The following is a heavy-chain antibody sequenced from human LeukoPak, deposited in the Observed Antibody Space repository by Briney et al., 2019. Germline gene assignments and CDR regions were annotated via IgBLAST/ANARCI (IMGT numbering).Heavy chain of an antibody. D-gene: IGHD1-1*01. Sequence: SETLSLTCAVSGVSFSNYYWCWIRQSPGKGLEWIGEINYSGTPTYNPSLKSRVTISVDVSKNQFSLKLSSVTAADTAVYYCARDRLQLQSWGQGTLVTVSS. CDR1: GVSFSNYY. CDR3: ARDRLQLQS. CDR2: INYSGTP. V-gene: IGHV4-34*01. J-gene: IGHJ5*02.